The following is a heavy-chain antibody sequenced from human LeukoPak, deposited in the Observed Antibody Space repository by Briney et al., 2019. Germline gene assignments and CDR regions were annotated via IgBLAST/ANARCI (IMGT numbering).Heavy chain of an antibody. D-gene: IGHD2-2*01. CDR2: ISYDGSNK. Sequence: GGSLRLSCAASGFTFSSYAMHWVRQAPGKGLEWVAVISYDGSNKYYADSVKGRFTISRDNSKNTLYLQMNSLRAEDTAVYYCAKGAYCSSTSCFYFYYYYYYMDVWGKGTTVTVSS. CDR3: AKGAYCSSTSCFYFYYYYYYMDV. V-gene: IGHV3-30-3*01. J-gene: IGHJ6*03. CDR1: GFTFSSYA.